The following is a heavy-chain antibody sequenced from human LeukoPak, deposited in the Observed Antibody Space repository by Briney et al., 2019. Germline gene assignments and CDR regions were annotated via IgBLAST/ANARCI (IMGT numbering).Heavy chain of an antibody. CDR3: VRDYRACFDY. J-gene: IGHJ4*02. V-gene: IGHV3-30-3*01. CDR1: GFTFSSYA. D-gene: IGHD3-16*02. Sequence: QSGGSLRLSCEASGFTFSSYAMHWVRQAPGKGLEWVAVISYDGSNKYYADSVKGRFTISRDNAKNSLYLQMNSLRAEDTAVYYCVRDYRACFDYWGQGTLVTVSS. CDR2: ISYDGSNK.